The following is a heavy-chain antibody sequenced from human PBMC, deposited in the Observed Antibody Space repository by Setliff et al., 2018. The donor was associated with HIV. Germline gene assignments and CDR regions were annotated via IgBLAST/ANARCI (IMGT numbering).Heavy chain of an antibody. CDR1: GGSFSGYY. D-gene: IGHD3-9*01. Sequence: KPSETLSLTCAVYGGSFSGYYWSWIRQPPGKGLEWIGEINHSGSTNYNPSLKSRVTISVDTSKNQFSLKLSSVTAADTAVYYCARGSRDILTGFLDYWGQGNLVTVSS. CDR2: INHSGST. V-gene: IGHV4-34*01. J-gene: IGHJ4*02. CDR3: ARGSRDILTGFLDY.